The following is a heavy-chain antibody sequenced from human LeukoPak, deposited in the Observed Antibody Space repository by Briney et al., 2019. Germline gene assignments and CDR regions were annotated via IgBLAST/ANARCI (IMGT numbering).Heavy chain of an antibody. CDR3: ARNPSWLVDNWFDP. Sequence: GGSLRLSCAASGFTVSSNYMSWVRQAPGKGLEWVSVICSGGSTYYADSVKGRFTISRDNSKNTLYLQMNSLRAEDTAVYYCARNPSWLVDNWFDPWGQGTLVTVSS. CDR2: ICSGGST. CDR1: GFTVSSNY. D-gene: IGHD6-19*01. J-gene: IGHJ5*02. V-gene: IGHV3-66*01.